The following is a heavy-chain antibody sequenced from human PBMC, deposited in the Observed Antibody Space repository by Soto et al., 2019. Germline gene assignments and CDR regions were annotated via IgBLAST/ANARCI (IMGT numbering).Heavy chain of an antibody. CDR1: GYTFRNYG. J-gene: IGHJ4*02. CDR2: ISPYNGNT. CDR3: ARDLVSGSDFWRAYSGGYFDY. Sequence: QVQLVQSGAEVKRPGASVKVSCKASGYTFRNYGITWVRQAPGQGLEWMAWISPYNGNTNYAQDLQGRVTMTTDTSTSTAYMELRSLTSEDTAMYYFARDLVSGSDFWRAYSGGYFDYWGQGTLVTVSS. D-gene: IGHD3-3*01. V-gene: IGHV1-18*01.